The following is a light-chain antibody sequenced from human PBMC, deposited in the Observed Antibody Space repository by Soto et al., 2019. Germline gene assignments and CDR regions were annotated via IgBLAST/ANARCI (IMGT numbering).Light chain of an antibody. V-gene: IGLV2-14*01. CDR1: SSDVGGYNY. CDR2: NVS. CDR3: SSYTNSNTDV. Sequence: QSALTQPASVSGSPGQSITISCTGTSSDVGGYNYVSWYQQHPGKAPKLMIYNVSNRPSGVSNRFSGSKSGNTASLTIYGLQAEDEADYYCSSYTNSNTDVFVGGTQLTVL. J-gene: IGLJ7*01.